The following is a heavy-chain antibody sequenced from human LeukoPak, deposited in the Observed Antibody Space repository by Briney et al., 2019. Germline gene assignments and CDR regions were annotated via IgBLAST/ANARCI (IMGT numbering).Heavy chain of an antibody. CDR1: GGSISSSSYY. J-gene: IGHJ4*02. CDR2: IYYSGST. Sequence: PSETLSLTGTVSGGSISSSSYYWGWIRQPPGKGLEWIGSIYYSGSTYYNPSLKSRVTISVDTSKNQFSLKLSSVTAADTAVYYCARTVEYSGSYRDYWGQGTLVTVSS. V-gene: IGHV4-39*07. D-gene: IGHD1-26*01. CDR3: ARTVEYSGSYRDY.